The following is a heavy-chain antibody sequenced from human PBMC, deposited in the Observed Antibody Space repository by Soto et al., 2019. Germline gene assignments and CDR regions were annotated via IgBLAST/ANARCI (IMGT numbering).Heavy chain of an antibody. D-gene: IGHD2-2*01. CDR3: ARRYASCFDP. CDR2: IYYSGST. V-gene: IGHV4-59*08. J-gene: IGHJ5*02. Sequence: SETLSLTCTVSGGSISSYYWSWIRQPPGKGLEWIGYIYYSGSTNYNPSLKSRVTISVDTSKNQFSLKLSSVTAADTAVYYCARRYASCFDPWGQGTLVTVSS. CDR1: GGSISSYY.